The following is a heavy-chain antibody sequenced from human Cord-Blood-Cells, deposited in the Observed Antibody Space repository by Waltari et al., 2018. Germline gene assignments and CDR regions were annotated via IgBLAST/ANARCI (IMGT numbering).Heavy chain of an antibody. D-gene: IGHD4-17*01. CDR1: GYTFTSYA. Sequence: QVQLVQSGAEVKKPGASVKVSCKASGYTFTSYAMHWVRQAPGQRLEWMGWINAGNGNTKYSQKFQGRVTITRDTSASTAYMELSSLRSEDTAVYYCARGGDYGDYAEYFQHWGQGTLVTVSS. CDR3: ARGGDYGDYAEYFQH. CDR2: INAGNGNT. J-gene: IGHJ1*01. V-gene: IGHV1-3*01.